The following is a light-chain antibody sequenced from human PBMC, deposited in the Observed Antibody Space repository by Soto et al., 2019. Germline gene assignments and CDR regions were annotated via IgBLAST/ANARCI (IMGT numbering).Light chain of an antibody. V-gene: IGKV1-5*01. Sequence: DIQMTQSPSTLSASVGDRVTITCRASQSISSWLAWYQQKPGKAPNLLIYDASSLKRGVPSRFSGSGSGTDFTLTISSLQPEDFATYYCQQLNKYPLTFGGGTKVDIK. J-gene: IGKJ4*01. CDR2: DAS. CDR3: QQLNKYPLT. CDR1: QSISSW.